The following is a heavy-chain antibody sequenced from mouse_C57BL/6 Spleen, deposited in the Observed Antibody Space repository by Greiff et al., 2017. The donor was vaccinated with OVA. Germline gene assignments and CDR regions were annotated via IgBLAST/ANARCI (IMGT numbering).Heavy chain of an antibody. D-gene: IGHD2-5*01. Sequence: VQLKESGGGLVKPGGSLKLSCAASGFTLSSYAMSWVRQTPEKRLEWVATISDGGSYTYYPDNVKGRFTLSRDNAKNNLYLQMSHLKSEDTAMYYCARDRGSNYPFYFDYWGQGTTLTVSS. CDR3: ARDRGSNYPFYFDY. J-gene: IGHJ2*01. V-gene: IGHV5-4*01. CDR2: ISDGGSYT. CDR1: GFTLSSYA.